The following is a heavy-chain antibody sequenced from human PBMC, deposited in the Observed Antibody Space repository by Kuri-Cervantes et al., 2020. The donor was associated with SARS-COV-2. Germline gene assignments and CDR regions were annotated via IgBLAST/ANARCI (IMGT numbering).Heavy chain of an antibody. CDR1: GFTFSSYG. CDR2: IWYDGSNK. Sequence: LSLTCAASGFTFSSYGMHWVRQAPGKGLEWVAVIWYDGSNKYYADSVKGRFTISRDNSKNTLYLQMNSLRDEDAAVYYCSRGRQWGQDNWGQGTLVTVSS. V-gene: IGHV3-33*01. D-gene: IGHD2-15*01. J-gene: IGHJ4*02. CDR3: SRGRQWGQDN.